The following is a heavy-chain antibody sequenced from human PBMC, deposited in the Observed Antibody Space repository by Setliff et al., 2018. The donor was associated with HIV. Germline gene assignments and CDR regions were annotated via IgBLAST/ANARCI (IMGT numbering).Heavy chain of an antibody. J-gene: IGHJ4*02. CDR2: IYASGST. Sequence: SETLSLTCTVSGGSISTYYWSWIRQPPGKGLEWIGYIYASGSTNYSPSLKSRVTISVDTPKIQFSLRLSSVTAADTAVYYCARLGGLRYYDSSGYFDYWGQGMLVTVSS. V-gene: IGHV4-59*08. D-gene: IGHD3-22*01. CDR1: GGSISTYY. CDR3: ARLGGLRYYDSSGYFDY.